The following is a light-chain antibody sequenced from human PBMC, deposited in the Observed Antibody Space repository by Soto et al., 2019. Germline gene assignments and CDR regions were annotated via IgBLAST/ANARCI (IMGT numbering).Light chain of an antibody. V-gene: IGKV3-20*01. CDR3: QQYGSSPRT. CDR2: GAS. CDR1: QSVSSSY. J-gene: IGKJ1*01. Sequence: IVLTQSPGTLSFSPGEIAILSCSASQSVSSSYLAWYRQKPGQAPSLLIYGASSRATGIPDRFSGSGSGTDFTLTISRLEPEDFAVYYCQQYGSSPRTFGQGTKVDIK.